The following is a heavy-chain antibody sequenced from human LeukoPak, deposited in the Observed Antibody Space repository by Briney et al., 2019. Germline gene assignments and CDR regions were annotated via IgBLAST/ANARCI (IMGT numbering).Heavy chain of an antibody. J-gene: IGHJ4*02. V-gene: IGHV3-21*01. Sequence: PGGSLRLSCAASGFTFRSYSMNWVRQAPGKGLEWVSSISSSSSYIYYADSVKGRFTISRDNAKNSLYLQMNSLRAEDTAVYYCARDRGWSGGRPSDYWGQGTLVTVSS. D-gene: IGHD3-3*01. CDR3: ARDRGWSGGRPSDY. CDR1: GFTFRSYS. CDR2: ISSSSSYI.